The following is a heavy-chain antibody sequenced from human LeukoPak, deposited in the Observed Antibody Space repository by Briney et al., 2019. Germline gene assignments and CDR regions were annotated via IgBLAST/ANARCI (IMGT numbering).Heavy chain of an antibody. J-gene: IGHJ4*02. CDR1: GFTFNSYA. V-gene: IGHV3-23*01. Sequence: GGSLRLSCAASGFTFNSYAMSWVRQAPGKGMEWVSTISGSGGSTHYVDSVKGRFTISRDNSKNTLYLQMNSLRAEDTAVYYCANRRIAAAGQGFDYWGQGTLVTVSS. D-gene: IGHD6-13*01. CDR2: ISGSGGST. CDR3: ANRRIAAAGQGFDY.